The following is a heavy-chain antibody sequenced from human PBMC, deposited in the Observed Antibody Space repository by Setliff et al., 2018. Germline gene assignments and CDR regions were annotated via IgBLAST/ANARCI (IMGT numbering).Heavy chain of an antibody. J-gene: IGHJ5*02. CDR2: IWFDGSNK. Sequence: GGSLRLSCAASGFTFSSYGMHWVRQAPGKGLEWVTFIWFDGSNKYYADSVKGRFTVSRDNAMDTLFLQMNGLTTDDTAKYFCAKDRWGYADPWGQGTLVTVSS. V-gene: IGHV3-30*02. CDR1: GFTFSSYG. D-gene: IGHD2-2*01. CDR3: AKDRWGYADP.